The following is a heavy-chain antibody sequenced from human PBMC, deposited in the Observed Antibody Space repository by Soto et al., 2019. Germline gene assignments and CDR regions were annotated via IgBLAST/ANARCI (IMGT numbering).Heavy chain of an antibody. Sequence: QVPLLESGGGLVKPGGSLRLSCAASTSTVTAYYMAWIRQPPGKGLEWISYISSSSRDTNHADSVKGRFTISRDNAKNSLYLQMNNLRAEDTAVYFCATGQQVRMADIWGQGTMVTVSS. D-gene: IGHD6-13*01. CDR3: ATGQQVRMADI. CDR1: TSTVTAYY. V-gene: IGHV3-11*03. CDR2: ISSSSRDT. J-gene: IGHJ3*02.